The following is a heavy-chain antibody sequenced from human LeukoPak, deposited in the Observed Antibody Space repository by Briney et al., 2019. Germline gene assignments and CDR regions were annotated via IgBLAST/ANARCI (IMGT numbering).Heavy chain of an antibody. CDR2: INHSGST. CDR1: GGSFSGYY. D-gene: IGHD3-22*01. J-gene: IGHJ4*02. V-gene: IGHV4-34*01. Sequence: SETLSLTCAVYGGSFSGYYWSWIRQPPGKGLEWIGEINHSGSTNYSPSLKSRVTISVDTSKNQFSLKLSSVTAADTAVYYCARDYYDSSGYVLDYWGQGALVTVSS. CDR3: ARDYYDSSGYVLDY.